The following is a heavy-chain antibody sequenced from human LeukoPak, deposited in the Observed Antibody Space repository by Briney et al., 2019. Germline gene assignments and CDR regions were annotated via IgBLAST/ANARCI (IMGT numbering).Heavy chain of an antibody. Sequence: GGSLRLSCAGSGFIFSSYALSWVRQAPGKGLEWVSAISTSGANTYYADSVRGRFTISRDNSKNTLYLQMNTPRAEDTAVYYCATTKEARRYFDYWGQGTLVTVSS. J-gene: IGHJ4*02. V-gene: IGHV3-23*01. CDR2: ISTSGANT. CDR3: ATTKEARRYFDY. D-gene: IGHD1-1*01. CDR1: GFIFSSYA.